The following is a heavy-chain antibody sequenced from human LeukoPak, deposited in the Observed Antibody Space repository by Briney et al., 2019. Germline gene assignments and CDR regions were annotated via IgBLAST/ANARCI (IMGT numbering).Heavy chain of an antibody. CDR1: GGTFSSYA. J-gene: IGHJ4*02. D-gene: IGHD6-19*01. V-gene: IGHV1-69*13. CDR3: AALRARVAGSFDY. Sequence: SVKVSCKAPGGTFSSYAISWVRQAPGQGLEWMGGIIPIFGTANYAQKFQGRVTITADESTSTAYMELSSLRSEDTAVYYCAALRARVAGSFDYWGQGTLVTVSS. CDR2: IIPIFGTA.